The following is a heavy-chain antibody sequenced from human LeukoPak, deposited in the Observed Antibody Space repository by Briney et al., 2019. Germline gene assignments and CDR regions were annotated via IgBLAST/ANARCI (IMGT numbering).Heavy chain of an antibody. D-gene: IGHD2-15*01. CDR1: GFTFSSYA. Sequence: PGGSLRLSCAASGFTFSSYAMSWVGQAPGKGLEWVSAISDTGNTYHADSVRGRFTISRDSSKNTLFLQMNRLRPEDAAVYYCAKAPVTTCRGAFCYPFDYWGLGTLVTVSS. J-gene: IGHJ4*02. CDR3: AKAPVTTCRGAFCYPFDY. CDR2: ISDTGNT. V-gene: IGHV3-23*01.